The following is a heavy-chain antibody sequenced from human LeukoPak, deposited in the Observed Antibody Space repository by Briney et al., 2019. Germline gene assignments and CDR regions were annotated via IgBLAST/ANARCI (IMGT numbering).Heavy chain of an antibody. CDR2: ISAYNGNT. D-gene: IGHD3-22*01. Sequence: ASVKVSCKASGYTFTGHYMHWVRQAPGQGLEWMGWISAYNGNTNYAQRLQGRVTMTTDTSTSTAYMELRSLRSDDTAVYYCARPFTYYYDSWGQGTLVTVSS. V-gene: IGHV1-18*04. J-gene: IGHJ1*01. CDR3: ARPFTYYYDS. CDR1: GYTFTGHY.